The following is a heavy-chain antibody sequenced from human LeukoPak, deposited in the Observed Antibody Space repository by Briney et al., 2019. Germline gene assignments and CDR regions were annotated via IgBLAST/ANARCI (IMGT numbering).Heavy chain of an antibody. J-gene: IGHJ4*02. CDR3: ARDRYYYDSSGHWY. V-gene: IGHV4-38-2*02. CDR1: GYSISSGYY. CDR2: IYHSGNT. D-gene: IGHD3-22*01. Sequence: SETLSLTCTVAGYSISSGYYWGWIRQPPGKGLEWIGSIYHSGNTYYNPSLKSRVTISVDTSKNQFSLKLSSVTAADTAVYYCARDRYYYDSSGHWYWGQGTLVTVSS.